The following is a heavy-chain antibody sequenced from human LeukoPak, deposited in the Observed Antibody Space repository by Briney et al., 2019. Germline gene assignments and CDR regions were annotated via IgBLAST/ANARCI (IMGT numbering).Heavy chain of an antibody. V-gene: IGHV3-53*01. CDR3: ARLLIAAALDY. CDR2: IYSGGST. J-gene: IGHJ4*02. Sequence: GGSLRLSCAASGFTVSSNYMSWVRQAPGKGLEWVSVIYSGGSTYYADSVKGRFTISRDNSKNTLYLQMNSLRAEDTAVYCCARLLIAAALDYWGQGTLVTVSS. CDR1: GFTVSSNY. D-gene: IGHD6-13*01.